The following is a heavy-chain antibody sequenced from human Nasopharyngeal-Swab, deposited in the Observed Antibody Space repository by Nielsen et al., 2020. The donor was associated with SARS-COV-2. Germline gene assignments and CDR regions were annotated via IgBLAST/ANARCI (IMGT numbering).Heavy chain of an antibody. CDR3: ARIAVAGHNWFDP. CDR2: TYYRSKWYN. J-gene: IGHJ5*02. Sequence: WIRQSPSRGLEWLGRTYYRSKWYNDYAVSVKSRITINPDTSKNQFSLHLNSVTPEDTAVYYCARIAVAGHNWFDPWGQGTLVTVSS. D-gene: IGHD6-19*01. V-gene: IGHV6-1*01.